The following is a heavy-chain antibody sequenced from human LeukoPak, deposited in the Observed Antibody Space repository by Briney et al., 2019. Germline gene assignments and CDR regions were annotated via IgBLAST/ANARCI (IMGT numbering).Heavy chain of an antibody. D-gene: IGHD6-13*01. CDR3: ASHSSSWVY. V-gene: IGHV3-33*01. J-gene: IGHJ4*02. CDR1: GFTFRSYV. Sequence: GGSLRLSCAATGFTFRSYVMHWGRQAPGKGLEWVAVIWYDGSNKYYADSVKGRFTISRDNSKNTLYLQMNSLRAEDTAVYYCASHSSSWVYWGQGTLVTVSS. CDR2: IWYDGSNK.